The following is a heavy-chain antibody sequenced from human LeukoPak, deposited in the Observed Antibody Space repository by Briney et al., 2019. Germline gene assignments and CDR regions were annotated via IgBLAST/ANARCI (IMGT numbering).Heavy chain of an antibody. D-gene: IGHD6-19*01. CDR1: GFTFSNYA. CDR3: ARDGPYSSGWSYYYYGMDV. CDR2: VDGVIDSA. V-gene: IGHV3-23*01. J-gene: IGHJ6*02. Sequence: GGSLRLSCAASGFTFSNYAMTWVRQAPGKGLEWVSIVDGVIDSAYYADSVKGRFTISRDNSKNMLYLQMNSLRAEDTAVYYRARDGPYSSGWSYYYYGMDVWGQGTTVTVSS.